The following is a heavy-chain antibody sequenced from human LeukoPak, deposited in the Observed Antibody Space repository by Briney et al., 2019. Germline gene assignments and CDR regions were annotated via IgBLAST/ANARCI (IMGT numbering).Heavy chain of an antibody. CDR3: ARGYGYGHYYYYYGMDV. V-gene: IGHV4-59*01. Sequence: SETLSLTCAVYGGSFSSYYWTWIRQPPGQGLEWIGNIYYNGYTNYNPSLKSRVSISVDTSKSQFSLNLTSVSAADTAVYYCARGYGYGHYYYYYGMDVWGQGTTVTVSS. J-gene: IGHJ6*02. D-gene: IGHD5-18*01. CDR2: IYYNGYT. CDR1: GGSFSSYY.